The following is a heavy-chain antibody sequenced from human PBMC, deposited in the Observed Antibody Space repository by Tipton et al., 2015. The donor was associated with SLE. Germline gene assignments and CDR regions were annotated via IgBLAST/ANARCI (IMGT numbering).Heavy chain of an antibody. CDR3: ARKDNDILTGYRPGDAFDI. V-gene: IGHV4-59*11. Sequence: TLSLTCTVSGGSISSHYWSWIRQPPGKGLEWIGYIDDSGNTDYTPSLKSRVTISVDTSKNQFSPKLSSVTAADTAVYYCARKDNDILTGYRPGDAFDIWGQGTMVTVSS. CDR1: GGSISSHY. J-gene: IGHJ3*02. CDR2: IDDSGNT. D-gene: IGHD3-9*01.